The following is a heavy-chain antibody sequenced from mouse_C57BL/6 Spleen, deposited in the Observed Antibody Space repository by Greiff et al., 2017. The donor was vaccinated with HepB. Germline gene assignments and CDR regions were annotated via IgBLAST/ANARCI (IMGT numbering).Heavy chain of an antibody. Sequence: EVQLVESGGGLVQPGGSLSLSCAASGFTFTDYYMSWVRQPPGKALEWLGFIRNKANGYTTEYSASVKGRFTISRDNSQSILYLQMNALRAEDSATYYCASLMVTTREVWFYYAMDYWGQGTSVTVSS. D-gene: IGHD2-2*01. CDR3: ASLMVTTREVWFYYAMDY. J-gene: IGHJ4*01. CDR1: GFTFTDYY. CDR2: IRNKANGYTT. V-gene: IGHV7-3*01.